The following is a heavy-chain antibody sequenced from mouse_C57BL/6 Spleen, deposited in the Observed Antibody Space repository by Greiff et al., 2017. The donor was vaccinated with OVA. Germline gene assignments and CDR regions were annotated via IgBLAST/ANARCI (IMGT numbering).Heavy chain of an antibody. Sequence: EVQLVESGGGLVKPGGSLKLSCAASGFTFSSYAMSWVRQTPEKRLEWVATISDGGSYTYYPDNVKGRFTISRDNAKNNLYLQMSHLKSEDTAMYYCARGNYYFDYWGQGTTLTVSS. CDR2: ISDGGSYT. D-gene: IGHD2-1*01. V-gene: IGHV5-4*01. J-gene: IGHJ2*01. CDR3: ARGNYYFDY. CDR1: GFTFSSYA.